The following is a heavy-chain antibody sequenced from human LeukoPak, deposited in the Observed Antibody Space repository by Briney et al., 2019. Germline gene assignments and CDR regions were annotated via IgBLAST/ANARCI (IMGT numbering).Heavy chain of an antibody. D-gene: IGHD6-13*01. CDR1: GGSISSYY. Sequence: SETLSLTCTVSGGSISSYYWDWIRQPPGKGLEWIGSIYYSGSTYYNPSLKSRFTISVDTSKNQFSLKLSSVTAADTAVYYCARGGIAAAGPPTNWFDPWGQGTMVTVSS. CDR2: IYYSGST. J-gene: IGHJ5*02. V-gene: IGHV4-39*01. CDR3: ARGGIAAAGPPTNWFDP.